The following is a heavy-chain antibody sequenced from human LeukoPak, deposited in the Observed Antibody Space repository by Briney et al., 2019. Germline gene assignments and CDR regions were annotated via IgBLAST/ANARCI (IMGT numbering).Heavy chain of an antibody. CDR3: ARAKSLSAFDI. CDR1: GGSISSFY. Sequence: SETLSLTCTVSGGSISSFYWSWIRQPPGKGLEWIGYIYYSGSTTYNPSLKSRVTISVDTSKNQFSLKLSSVTAADTAVYYCARAKSLSAFDIWGQGTMVTVSS. CDR2: IYYSGST. V-gene: IGHV4-59*01. J-gene: IGHJ3*02.